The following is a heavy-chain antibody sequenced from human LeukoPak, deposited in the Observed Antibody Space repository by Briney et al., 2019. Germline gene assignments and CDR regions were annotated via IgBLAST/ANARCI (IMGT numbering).Heavy chain of an antibody. CDR1: GYTFTSYG. CDR2: ISAYNGNT. J-gene: IGHJ4*02. CDR3: ARDYKSYYYDSSGYYYHLVDCGY. V-gene: IGHV1-18*01. D-gene: IGHD3-22*01. Sequence: ASVKVSCKASGYTFTSYGIRWVRQAPGQGLEWMGWISAYNGNTNYAQKLQGRVTMTTDTSTSTAYMELRSLRSDDTAVYYCARDYKSYYYDSSGYYYHLVDCGYWGQGTLVTVSS.